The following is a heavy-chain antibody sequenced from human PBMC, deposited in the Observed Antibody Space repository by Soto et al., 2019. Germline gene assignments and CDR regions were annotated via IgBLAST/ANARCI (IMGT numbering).Heavy chain of an antibody. V-gene: IGHV3-23*01. CDR3: AKGPHFDFWSGYSHYFDY. D-gene: IGHD3-3*01. J-gene: IGHJ4*02. CDR1: GFTFSTYP. CDR2: IRVSGTAA. Sequence: EVQLLESGGVLDQPGGSLRLPCAASGFTFSTYPMTWVRQAPGKGLEWFSGIRVSGTAAYYADSVKGRFTISRDNSNNTLYLQMRSLTADDTAVYYCAKGPHFDFWSGYSHYFDYWGQGTLVTVSS.